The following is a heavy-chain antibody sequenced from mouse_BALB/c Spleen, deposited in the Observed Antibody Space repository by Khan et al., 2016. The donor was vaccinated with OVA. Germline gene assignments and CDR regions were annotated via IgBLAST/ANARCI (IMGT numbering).Heavy chain of an antibody. CDR2: INTYTGEP. V-gene: IGHV9-3-1*01. Sequence: QIQLVQSGPELKKPGETVKISCKASGYTFTNYGMNWVKQAPGKGLKWMGWINTYTGEPTYADDFKGRFAFSLETSANTAYLQINNLKNEDTARYFGARSASYWFCDGWGAGTTVTVSS. CDR3: ARSASYWFCDG. J-gene: IGHJ1*01. CDR1: GYTFTNYG.